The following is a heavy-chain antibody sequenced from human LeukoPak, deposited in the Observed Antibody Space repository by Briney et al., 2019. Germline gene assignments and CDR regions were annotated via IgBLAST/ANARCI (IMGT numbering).Heavy chain of an antibody. Sequence: PGGSLRLSCAASGFTFSSYAMSWVRQAPGKGLEWVSAISGSGGSTYYADSVKGRFTISRDNGKNSLYLQMNSLRAEDTGMYYCAREGHTYGSDYWGQGTLVTVSS. CDR2: ISGSGGST. V-gene: IGHV3-23*01. CDR1: GFTFSSYA. CDR3: AREGHTYGSDY. J-gene: IGHJ4*02. D-gene: IGHD3-10*01.